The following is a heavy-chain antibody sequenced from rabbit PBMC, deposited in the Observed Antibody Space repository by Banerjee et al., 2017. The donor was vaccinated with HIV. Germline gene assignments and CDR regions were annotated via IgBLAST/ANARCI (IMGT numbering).Heavy chain of an antibody. CDR3: ARGSSDYHYFNL. Sequence: QEQLKESGGGLVKPGGTLTLTCKASGIDFSSGYDMCWVRQAPGKGLEWIGCIVTGGGGSTAYASWAKGRFTISKTSSTTVTLQMTSLTAADTATYFCARGSSDYHYFNLWGPGTLVTVS. D-gene: IGHD1-1*01. V-gene: IGHV1S45*01. CDR1: GIDFSSGYD. CDR2: IVTGGGGST. J-gene: IGHJ4*01.